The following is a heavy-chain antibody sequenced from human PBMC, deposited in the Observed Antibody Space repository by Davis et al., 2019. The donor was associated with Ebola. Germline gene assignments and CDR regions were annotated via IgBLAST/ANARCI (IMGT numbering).Heavy chain of an antibody. V-gene: IGHV4-39*07. CDR2: IYYSGST. D-gene: IGHD4-17*01. J-gene: IGHJ4*02. Sequence: PSETLSLTCTVSGGSISSSSYYWGWIRQPPGKGLEWIGSIYYSGSTYYNASLNSRVTISIDTSKNQFSLKLNSVTAADTAVYYCGRGDDYGENWGQGTLVTVSS. CDR3: GRGDDYGEN. CDR1: GGSISSSSYY.